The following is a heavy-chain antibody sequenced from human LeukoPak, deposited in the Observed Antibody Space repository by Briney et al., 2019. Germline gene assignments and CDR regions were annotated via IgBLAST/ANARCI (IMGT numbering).Heavy chain of an antibody. CDR1: GFIFSSYG. J-gene: IGHJ4*02. CDR3: ASPFGESSDY. D-gene: IGHD3-10*01. V-gene: IGHV3-30*02. Sequence: GGSLRLSCAASGFIFSSYGMHWVRQAPGKGLEWVAFIRYDGSDKYYADSVKGRFTISRDNSKNTLYLQMNSLRAEDTAVYYCASPFGESSDYWGQGTLVTVSS. CDR2: IRYDGSDK.